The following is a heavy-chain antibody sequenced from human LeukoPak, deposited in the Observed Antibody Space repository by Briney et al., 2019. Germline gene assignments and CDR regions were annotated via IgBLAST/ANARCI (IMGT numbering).Heavy chain of an antibody. CDR1: GGSVSSSSSY. Sequence: SETLSLTCTVSGGSVSSSSSYWAWIRQPPGRGLEWIGSDYYSGTTYYNTSLESRVTISEDTSRNRFSLMLNSVTAADTAVYYCVRQNSDYYYYYLDVWGEGTTVIVSS. J-gene: IGHJ6*03. CDR3: VRQNSDYYYYYLDV. V-gene: IGHV4-39*01. CDR2: DYYSGTT. D-gene: IGHD1-7*01.